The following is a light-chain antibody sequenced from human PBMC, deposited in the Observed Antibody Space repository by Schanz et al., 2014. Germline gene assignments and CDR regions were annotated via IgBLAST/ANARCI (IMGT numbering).Light chain of an antibody. J-gene: IGKJ2*01. CDR2: GAS. CDR1: QSVSSY. V-gene: IGKV3-11*01. CDR3: QHET. Sequence: EIVLTQSPATLSLSPGERATLSCRASQSVSSYLAWYQQKPGQAPRLLIYGASSRATGIPDRFSGSGSGTDFTLTISRLEPEDFATYYCQHETFGQGTKLEIK.